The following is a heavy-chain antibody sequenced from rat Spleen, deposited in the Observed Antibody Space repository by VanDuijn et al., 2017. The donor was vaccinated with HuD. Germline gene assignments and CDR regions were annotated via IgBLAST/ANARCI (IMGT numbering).Heavy chain of an antibody. D-gene: IGHD1-7*01. V-gene: IGHV5-58*01. Sequence: EVQLVETGGGLVQPGRSLKLSCVASGFTFSGYWMYWIRQAPGKGLEWVASISPSGGSTYYRDSVKGRFTVSRDNAKSTLYLQMDSLRSEDTATYYCARPSYYGYHNWFAYWGQGTLVTVSS. J-gene: IGHJ3*01. CDR3: ARPSYYGYHNWFAY. CDR1: GFTFSGYW. CDR2: ISPSGGST.